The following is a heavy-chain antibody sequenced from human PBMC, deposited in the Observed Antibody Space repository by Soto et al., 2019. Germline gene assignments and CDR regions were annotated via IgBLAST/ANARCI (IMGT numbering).Heavy chain of an antibody. CDR2: ISGSGGST. D-gene: IGHD3-22*01. CDR1: GFTFSSYA. CDR3: AKAAEPPLYYDSSDQSLQH. J-gene: IGHJ1*01. V-gene: IGHV3-23*01. Sequence: EVQLLESGGGLVQPGGSLRLSCAASGFTFSSYAMSWVRQAPGKGLEWVSAISGSGGSTYYADSVKGRFTISRDNSKNTLYLHMSSLRAEDTAVYYCAKAAEPPLYYDSSDQSLQHWGQGTLVTVSS.